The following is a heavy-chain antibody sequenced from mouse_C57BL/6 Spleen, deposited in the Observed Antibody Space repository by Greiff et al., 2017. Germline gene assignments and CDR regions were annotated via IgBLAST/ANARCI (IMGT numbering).Heavy chain of an antibody. CDR2: ISRGSSTI. CDR3: AAYDYDAWFAD. Sequence: EVKLVESGGGLVKPGGSLKLSCAASGFTFSDYGMHWVRQAPEKGLEWVAYISRGSSTIYYADTVKGRFTISRDNAKNTLFLQMTSLRSEDTAMYYCAAYDYDAWFADWGQGTLVTVSA. D-gene: IGHD2-4*01. J-gene: IGHJ3*01. V-gene: IGHV5-17*01. CDR1: GFTFSDYG.